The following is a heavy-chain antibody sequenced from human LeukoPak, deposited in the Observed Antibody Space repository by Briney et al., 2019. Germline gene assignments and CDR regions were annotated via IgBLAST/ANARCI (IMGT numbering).Heavy chain of an antibody. Sequence: ASVKVSCKASGYTFTGYYMHWVRQAPGQGLEWMGWINPDSGGTNYAQKFQGRVTMTRDTSISTAYMELSRLRSDDTAVYYRARVRVGTHLPPDFYYWGQGTLVTVSS. J-gene: IGHJ4*02. CDR2: INPDSGGT. D-gene: IGHD2-21*02. V-gene: IGHV1-2*02. CDR3: ARVRVGTHLPPDFYY. CDR1: GYTFTGYY.